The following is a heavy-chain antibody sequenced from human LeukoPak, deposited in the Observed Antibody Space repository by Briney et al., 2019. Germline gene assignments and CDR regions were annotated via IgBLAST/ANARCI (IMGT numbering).Heavy chain of an antibody. J-gene: IGHJ4*02. CDR3: ARRSQTTAGKGIDY. CDR2: MSNSGTT. Sequence: SETLSLTCTVSGASISSSSSYFWAWIRQPPGKGLEWIGTMSNSGTTYYNPSLKSRVTISGEMSKNQFSLKLTSVTAADTAVFYCARRSQTTAGKGIDYWGQGTLVTVSS. D-gene: IGHD6-13*01. CDR1: GASISSSSSYF. V-gene: IGHV4-39*01.